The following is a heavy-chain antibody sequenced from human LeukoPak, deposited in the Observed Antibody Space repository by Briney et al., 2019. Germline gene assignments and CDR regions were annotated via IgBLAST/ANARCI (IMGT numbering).Heavy chain of an antibody. V-gene: IGHV3-64D*06. CDR2: ISSNGGST. CDR1: GFTFSTYW. CDR3: VKAVPPVDTAMVTPTLGY. D-gene: IGHD5-18*01. J-gene: IGHJ4*02. Sequence: GGSLRLSCAASGFTFSTYWMSWVRQAPGKGLEYVSAISSNGGSTYYADSVKGRFTISRDNSKNTLYLQMSSLRAEDTAVYYCVKAVPPVDTAMVTPTLGYWGQGTLVTVSS.